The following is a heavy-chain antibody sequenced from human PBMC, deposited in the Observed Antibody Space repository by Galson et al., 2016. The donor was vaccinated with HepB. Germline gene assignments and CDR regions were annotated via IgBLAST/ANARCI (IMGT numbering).Heavy chain of an antibody. J-gene: IGHJ6*04. CDR3: ARDVTMSTVIPPDENYYGMDV. CDR2: IKLDGSER. D-gene: IGHD4/OR15-4a*01. Sequence: SLRLSCAASGFNFSTFWMTWVRQAPGKGLEWVANIKLDGSERYYVDSVRGRFTISRDNAKNSVYLQMSRLRGDDTAVYYCARDVTMSTVIPPDENYYGMDVWSKGTTVTVSS. V-gene: IGHV3-7*01. CDR1: GFNFSTFW.